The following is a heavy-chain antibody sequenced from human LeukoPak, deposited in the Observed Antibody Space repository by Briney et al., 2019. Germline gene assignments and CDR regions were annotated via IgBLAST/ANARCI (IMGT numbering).Heavy chain of an antibody. V-gene: IGHV3-43*02. CDR1: GFTFDDYA. J-gene: IGHJ4*02. Sequence: PGGSLRLSCAASGFTFDDYAMHWVRQAPGKGLEWVSLISGDGGSTYYADSVKGRFTISRDNSKNYLYLQMNSLRTEDTALYYCAKEIGYYDSSGPFDYWGQGTLVTVSS. CDR3: AKEIGYYDSSGPFDY. CDR2: ISGDGGST. D-gene: IGHD3-22*01.